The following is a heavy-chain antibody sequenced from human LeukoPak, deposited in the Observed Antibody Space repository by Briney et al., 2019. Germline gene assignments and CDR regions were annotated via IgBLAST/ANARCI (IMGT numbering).Heavy chain of an antibody. Sequence: ASVKVSCKASGGTFSSYPINWVRQAPGQGLEWMGWINTSTGNPTYVQGFTGRFVFSLDTSVSTAYLQISSLKAEDTAVYYCARTASGNYGNFDLWGQGTLVTVSS. CDR2: INTSTGNP. V-gene: IGHV7-4-1*02. J-gene: IGHJ4*02. D-gene: IGHD1-26*01. CDR1: GGTFSSYP. CDR3: ARTASGNYGNFDL.